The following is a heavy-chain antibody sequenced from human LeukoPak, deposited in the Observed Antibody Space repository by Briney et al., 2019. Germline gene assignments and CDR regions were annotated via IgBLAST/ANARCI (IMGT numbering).Heavy chain of an antibody. CDR2: ISYAGSNK. D-gene: IGHD6-13*01. V-gene: IGHV3-30*03. CDR3: AREQPGP. Sequence: GTSLRLSCAASGFTFSTYGMHWDRQAPGKGLEWVAVISYAGSNKYYADSVKGRFGISRDNVKNTLYLQMNSLRAEDTAVYFCAREQPGPWGQGTLVTVSS. J-gene: IGHJ5*02. CDR1: GFTFSTYG.